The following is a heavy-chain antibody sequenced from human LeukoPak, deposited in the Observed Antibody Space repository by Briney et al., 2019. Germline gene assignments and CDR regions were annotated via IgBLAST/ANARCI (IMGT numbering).Heavy chain of an antibody. Sequence: GGSLRLSCAASGFTFSSYGMHWVRQAPGKGLEGVAVIWYDGSNKYYADSVRGRFTISRDNAKNSLYLQMNSRRAEDKAGYFCAREYHGSGSYFDYWGQGTLVSVSS. CDR3: AREYHGSGSYFDY. J-gene: IGHJ4*02. V-gene: IGHV3-33*01. D-gene: IGHD3-10*01. CDR1: GFTFSSYG. CDR2: IWYDGSNK.